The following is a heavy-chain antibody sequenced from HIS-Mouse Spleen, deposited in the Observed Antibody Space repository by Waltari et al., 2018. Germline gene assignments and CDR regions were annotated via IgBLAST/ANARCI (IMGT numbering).Heavy chain of an antibody. Sequence: EVQLVESGGGLVQPGGLLRLSCAALGFTVSTNYMTGVRQAPGKGLGWVSVIYSGGSTYYADSVKGRFTISRDNSKNTLYLQMNSLRAEDTAVYYCARDRSGSYYFDYWGQGTLVTVSS. CDR3: ARDRSGSYYFDY. CDR1: GFTVSTNY. J-gene: IGHJ4*02. CDR2: IYSGGST. D-gene: IGHD1-26*01. V-gene: IGHV3-66*01.